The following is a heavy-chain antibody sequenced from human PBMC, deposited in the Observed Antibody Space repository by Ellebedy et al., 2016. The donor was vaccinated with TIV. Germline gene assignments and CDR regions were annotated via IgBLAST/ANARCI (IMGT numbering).Heavy chain of an antibody. J-gene: IGHJ4*02. CDR2: INPNSGGT. CDR3: AREEDIVATIYVY. V-gene: IGHV1-2*02. Sequence: ASVKVSXXASGYTFTGYYMHWVRQAPGQGLEWMGWINPNSGGTNYAQKFQGRVTITADKSTSTAYMELSSLRSEDTAVYYCAREEDIVATIYVYWGQGTLVTVSS. D-gene: IGHD5-12*01. CDR1: GYTFTGYY.